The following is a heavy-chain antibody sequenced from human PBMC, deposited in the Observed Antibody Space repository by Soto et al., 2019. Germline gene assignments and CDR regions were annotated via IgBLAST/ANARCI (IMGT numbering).Heavy chain of an antibody. CDR2: VSGTGGST. CDR3: AKNGVSGLGLDY. V-gene: IGHV3-23*01. Sequence: EVQLLESGGGLVQPGGSLRLSCAASGFTFSNYAMNWVRRAPGKGLEWVSTVSGTGGSTYSADSVRGRFTISRDNSKSTLYLKMNSLGAEDTALYYCAKNGVSGLGLDYWGQGPLVTVSS. J-gene: IGHJ4*02. CDR1: GFTFSNYA. D-gene: IGHD3-3*01.